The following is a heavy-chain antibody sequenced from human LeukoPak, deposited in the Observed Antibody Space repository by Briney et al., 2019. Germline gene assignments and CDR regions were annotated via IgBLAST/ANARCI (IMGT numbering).Heavy chain of an antibody. Sequence: ASVKVSCKASGYTFTGYYMHWVRQAPGQGLEWTGWINPNSGGTNYAQKFQGRVTMTRDTSISTAYMELSRLRSDDTAVYYCARDYGDYVAFDIWGQGTMVTVSS. J-gene: IGHJ3*02. CDR1: GYTFTGYY. CDR3: ARDYGDYVAFDI. D-gene: IGHD4-17*01. CDR2: INPNSGGT. V-gene: IGHV1-2*02.